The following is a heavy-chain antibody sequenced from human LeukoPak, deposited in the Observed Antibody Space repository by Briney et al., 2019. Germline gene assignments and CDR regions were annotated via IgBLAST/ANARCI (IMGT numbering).Heavy chain of an antibody. D-gene: IGHD3-16*02. V-gene: IGHV3-74*01. CDR1: GFSFSTYW. CDR3: IRDLSQYYFDY. Sequence: GGSLRLSCAASGFSFSTYWMHWVRQAPGKGLVWVSRINSDRSSTSYADSVKGRFTISRDNAKNTLYLQMNSLRAEDTAVYYCIRDLSQYYFDYWGQGTLVTVSS. CDR2: INSDRSST. J-gene: IGHJ4*02.